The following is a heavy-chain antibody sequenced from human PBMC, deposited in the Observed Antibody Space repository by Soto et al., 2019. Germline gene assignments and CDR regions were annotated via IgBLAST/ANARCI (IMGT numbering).Heavy chain of an antibody. CDR2: IWYDGSNK. CDR1: GFTFSSYG. V-gene: IGHV3-33*01. D-gene: IGHD5-12*01. Sequence: HLGGSLRLSCAASGFTFSSYGMHWVRQAPGKGLEWVAVIWYDGSNKYYADSVKGRFTISRDNSKNTLYLQMNSLRAEDTAVYYCARDSGYDLGYYYYGMDVWGQGTTVTVSS. J-gene: IGHJ6*02. CDR3: ARDSGYDLGYYYYGMDV.